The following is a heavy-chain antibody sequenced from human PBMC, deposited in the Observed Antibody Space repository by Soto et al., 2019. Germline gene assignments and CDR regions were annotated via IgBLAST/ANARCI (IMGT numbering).Heavy chain of an antibody. D-gene: IGHD1-26*01. V-gene: IGHV3-21*02. Sequence: EVQLVESGGGLVKPGGSLRISCAASGFTFSSYSMNWVRQAPGKGLEWISSISSGGTYIYYADSAKGRFTISRDDAKNSRYLQWSTLRVEDSAVYYCARHRYSGSPDYWGQGTLVTVSS. CDR2: ISSGGTYI. CDR3: ARHRYSGSPDY. CDR1: GFTFSSYS. J-gene: IGHJ4*02.